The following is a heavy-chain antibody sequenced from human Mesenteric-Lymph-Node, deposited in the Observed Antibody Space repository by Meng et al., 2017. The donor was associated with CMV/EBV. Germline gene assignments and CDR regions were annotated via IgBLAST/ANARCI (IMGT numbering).Heavy chain of an antibody. CDR3: ARGWDDYYYYGMDV. Sequence: GESLKISCAPSGFTFSDYDMNWVRQAPGKGLEWVSSISSTTAFIFYADSLKGRFTISRDNAKNSLYLQMNSLRAEDTAVYYCARGWDDYYYYGMDVWGQGTTVTVSS. CDR2: ISSTTAFI. J-gene: IGHJ6*02. V-gene: IGHV3-21*01. D-gene: IGHD1-26*01. CDR1: GFTFSDYD.